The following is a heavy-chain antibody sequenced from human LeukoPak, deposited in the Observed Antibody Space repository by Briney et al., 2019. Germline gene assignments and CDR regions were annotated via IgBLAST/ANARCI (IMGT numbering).Heavy chain of an antibody. CDR3: ARGQSSANYYFEY. J-gene: IGHJ4*02. D-gene: IGHD3-22*01. CDR1: GYTFTNYY. V-gene: IGHV1-46*01. CDR2: INPSDGSS. Sequence: ASVKISCKTSGYTFTNYYMHWVRQAPGQGLAWMGIINPSDGSSTYAQNFQGRVTMTRDTSTSTVYMELSSLRSEDTAVYYCARGQSSANYYFEYWGQGTLVTVSS.